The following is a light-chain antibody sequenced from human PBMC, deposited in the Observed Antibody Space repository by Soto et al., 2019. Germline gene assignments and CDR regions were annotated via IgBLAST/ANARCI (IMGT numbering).Light chain of an antibody. Sequence: EIVLTQSPATLSLSPGERATLSCRASQSISSYLAWFQQKPGQAPRLLIDDASNRATGIPVRFSGSGSGTEFTLTISSLQSEDFAVYYCQQYVHWPPGTFGQGTKVDIK. CDR3: QQYVHWPPGT. J-gene: IGKJ1*01. CDR2: DAS. CDR1: QSISSY. V-gene: IGKV3-11*01.